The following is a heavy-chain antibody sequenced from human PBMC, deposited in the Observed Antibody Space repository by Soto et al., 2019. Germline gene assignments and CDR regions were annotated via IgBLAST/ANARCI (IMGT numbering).Heavy chain of an antibody. Sequence: ASVKVSCKASGYTFTSYAMNWVRQAPGQRLEWMGWINAGNGNTKYSQKLLGRVTVTRDTSTSTVFMELSSLRSDDTAVYYCARGGHIAVVTASFDYWGQGTLVTVSS. CDR2: INAGNGNT. J-gene: IGHJ4*02. D-gene: IGHD2-21*02. CDR3: ARGGHIAVVTASFDY. CDR1: GYTFTSYA. V-gene: IGHV1-3*01.